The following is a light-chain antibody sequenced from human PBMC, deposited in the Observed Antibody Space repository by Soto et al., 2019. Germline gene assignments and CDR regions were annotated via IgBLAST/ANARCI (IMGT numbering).Light chain of an antibody. CDR1: QSVSSNY. Sequence: EIVLTQSPATLSLSPGERATLSCRASQSVSSNYLAWYQQKPGQAPRLLIYGASIRIPGIPDRFSGSGSGTDFTLTISRLEPEDFAVYYCQQRSNWPLITFGQGTRLEIK. CDR3: QQRSNWPLIT. V-gene: IGKV3D-20*02. J-gene: IGKJ5*01. CDR2: GAS.